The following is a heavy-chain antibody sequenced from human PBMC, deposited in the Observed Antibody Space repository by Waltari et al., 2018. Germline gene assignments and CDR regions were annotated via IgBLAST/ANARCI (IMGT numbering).Heavy chain of an antibody. CDR1: GFSFGSYA. V-gene: IGHV3-23*01. D-gene: IGHD1-26*01. CDR3: APDPISYTTSSVDWFDP. J-gene: IGHJ5*02. CDR2: ISSSGGAT. Sequence: EVQLLESGGGWVQPGGSLRLSCAASGFSFGSYAMSWVRQAPGKGLEWVSVISSSGGATFFADSVKGRFTISRDNSKKTLFLQMSSLRADDTALYYCAPDPISYTTSSVDWFDPWGPGTLVTVSS.